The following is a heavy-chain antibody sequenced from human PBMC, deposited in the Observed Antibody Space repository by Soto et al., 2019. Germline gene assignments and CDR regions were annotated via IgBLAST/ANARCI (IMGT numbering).Heavy chain of an antibody. CDR3: ARGRYGDY. Sequence: QVHLVQSGAEVKKPGASVKVSCKCSGYGFTTYGITWVRQAPGQGLEWMAWISAHNGNTNSAQKLQGRVTVTRDTSTSTAYMELRSLRSDDTAVYYCARGRYGDYWGQGALVTVSS. CDR1: GYGFTTYG. D-gene: IGHD1-1*01. V-gene: IGHV1-18*01. CDR2: ISAHNGNT. J-gene: IGHJ4*02.